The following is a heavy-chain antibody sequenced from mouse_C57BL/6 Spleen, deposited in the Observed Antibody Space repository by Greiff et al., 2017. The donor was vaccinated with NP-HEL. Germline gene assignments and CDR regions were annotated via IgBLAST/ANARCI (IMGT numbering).Heavy chain of an antibody. Sequence: VQLQQSGAELVRPGTSVKVSCKASGYAFTNYLIEWVKQRPGQGLEWIGVINPGSGGTNYNEKFKGKATLTADKSSSTAYMQLSSLTSEDSAVYFCARGGYDGYPAWFAYWGQGTLVTVSA. D-gene: IGHD2-3*01. V-gene: IGHV1-54*01. CDR2: INPGSGGT. CDR1: GYAFTNYL. J-gene: IGHJ3*01. CDR3: ARGGYDGYPAWFAY.